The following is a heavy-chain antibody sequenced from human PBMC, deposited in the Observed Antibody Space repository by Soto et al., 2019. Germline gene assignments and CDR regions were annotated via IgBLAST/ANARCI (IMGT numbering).Heavy chain of an antibody. CDR1: GYTFTNYA. V-gene: IGHV1-3*04. CDR3: ARGAKWDPRGVEAQQDDYFDY. CDR2: VDTGNGNT. Sequence: GASVKVSCKPSGYTFTNYAIHWVRQAPGQSLEWMGWVDTGNGNTKYSQKFQDRLTITRDTFARTAAMELNSLKSDDTAVYYCARGAKWDPRGVEAQQDDYFDYWGRGTLVTVSS. J-gene: IGHJ4*02. D-gene: IGHD1-26*01.